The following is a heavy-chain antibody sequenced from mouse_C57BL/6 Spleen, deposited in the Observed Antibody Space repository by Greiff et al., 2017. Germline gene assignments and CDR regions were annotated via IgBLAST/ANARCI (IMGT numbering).Heavy chain of an antibody. CDR2: IDPSDSYT. Sequence: QVQLQQPGAELVMPGASVKLSCKASGYTFTSYWMHWVKQRPGQGLEWIGEIDPSDSYTNYNQKFKGKSTLTVDKSSSTAYMHLSSLTSEDSAVYYCARRGSGYGYFDYWGQGTTLTVSS. CDR3: ARRGSGYGYFDY. CDR1: GYTFTSYW. V-gene: IGHV1-69*01. D-gene: IGHD3-2*02. J-gene: IGHJ2*01.